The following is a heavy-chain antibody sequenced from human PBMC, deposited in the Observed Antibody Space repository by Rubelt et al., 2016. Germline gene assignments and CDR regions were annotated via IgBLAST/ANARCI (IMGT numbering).Heavy chain of an antibody. J-gene: IGHJ4*02. CDR3: AADCLGAAGTGD. D-gene: IGHD6-13*01. Sequence: QVQLQESGPGLVKPSETLSLTCTVSGGSISSYYWSWIRQPPGKGLEWIGDINKSGNTDYNPSLKSRVTISVDTSKNPFSLRLTSGPAADTAVYDRAADCLGAAGTGDWGQGTLVTVSS. CDR1: GGSISSYY. CDR2: INKSGNT. V-gene: IGHV4-59*04.